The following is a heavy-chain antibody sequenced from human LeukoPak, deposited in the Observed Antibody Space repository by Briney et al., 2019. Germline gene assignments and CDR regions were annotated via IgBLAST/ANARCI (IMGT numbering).Heavy chain of an antibody. CDR2: IIPIFGTA. J-gene: IGHJ4*02. CDR3: ARDPTPLPRGYFDY. Sequence: SVKVSCKASGGTFSSYAISWVRQAPGQGLEWMGGIIPIFGTANYAQKFQGRVTITADESTSTAYMELSSLRSEDTAVYYCARDPTPLPRGYFDYWGQGTLVTVSS. D-gene: IGHD3-10*01. CDR1: GGTFSSYA. V-gene: IGHV1-69*13.